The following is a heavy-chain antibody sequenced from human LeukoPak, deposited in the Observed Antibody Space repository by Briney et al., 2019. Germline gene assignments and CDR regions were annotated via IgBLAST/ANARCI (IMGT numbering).Heavy chain of an antibody. Sequence: SETLSLTCAVYGGSFSGYYWSWIRQPPGKGLEWIGEINHSGSTNYNPSLKSRVTISVDTSKNQFSLKLSSVTAADTAVYYCARGRLGVNWFDPWGQGTLVTASS. CDR1: GGSFSGYY. V-gene: IGHV4-34*01. CDR3: ARGRLGVNWFDP. J-gene: IGHJ5*02. CDR2: INHSGST. D-gene: IGHD7-27*01.